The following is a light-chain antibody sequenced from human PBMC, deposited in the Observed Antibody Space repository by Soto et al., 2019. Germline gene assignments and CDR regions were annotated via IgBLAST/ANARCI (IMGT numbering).Light chain of an antibody. V-gene: IGKV3-15*01. Sequence: EIVMTQSPATLSVSPGERATLSCRASQSTYINLAWYQHNPGQAPRLLIYGASTRATSIPARFSGSGSGTEGPITISSLQSEDFEVYYCQQYNKWPITFGGGTKVEIK. CDR2: GAS. CDR1: QSTYIN. J-gene: IGKJ4*01. CDR3: QQYNKWPIT.